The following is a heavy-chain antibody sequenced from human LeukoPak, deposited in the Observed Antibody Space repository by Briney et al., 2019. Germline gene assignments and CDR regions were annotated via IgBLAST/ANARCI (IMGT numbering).Heavy chain of an antibody. Sequence: PGGSLRLSCAASGFTFSRYSMNWVRQAPGKGLEGVSSITSSSSSTYRYYADSVKGRFTVSRDNAKNSLYLQMNSLRVEDTAVYYCAKNGGPHGMDVWGQGTTVTVSS. CDR3: AKNGGPHGMDV. J-gene: IGHJ6*02. V-gene: IGHV3-21*01. CDR2: ITSSSSSTYR. CDR1: GFTFSRYS. D-gene: IGHD3-16*01.